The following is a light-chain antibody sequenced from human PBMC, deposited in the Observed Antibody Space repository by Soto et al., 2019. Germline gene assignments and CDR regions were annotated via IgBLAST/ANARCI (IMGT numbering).Light chain of an antibody. CDR3: SSHTSGSTRV. CDR2: EVT. V-gene: IGLV2-14*01. J-gene: IGLJ1*01. CDR1: SGDVGGYDY. Sequence: HSVLTQPASVSGAPGQSIAISCTGTSGDVGGYDYVSWYQQHPDKAPKLMIYEVTKRPSWVSNRFSGSKSGNTASLPISGLQPEDEADYYCSSHTSGSTRVFGSGTKVTVL.